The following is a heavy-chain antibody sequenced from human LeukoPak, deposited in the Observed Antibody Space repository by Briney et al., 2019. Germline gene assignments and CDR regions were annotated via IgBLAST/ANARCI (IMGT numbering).Heavy chain of an antibody. V-gene: IGHV3-23*01. CDR1: GFTVSSNY. Sequence: GGSLRLSCAASGFTVSSNYMSWVRQAPGKGLEWVSAISGSGDNTYYADSVKGRFTISRDNSKNTLYLQMNSLRAEDTAVYYCAKGDDILTGYLSYFDYWGQGTLVTVSS. J-gene: IGHJ4*02. CDR3: AKGDDILTGYLSYFDY. CDR2: ISGSGDNT. D-gene: IGHD3-9*01.